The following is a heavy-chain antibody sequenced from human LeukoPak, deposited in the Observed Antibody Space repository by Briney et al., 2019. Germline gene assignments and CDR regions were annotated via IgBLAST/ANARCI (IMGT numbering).Heavy chain of an antibody. CDR1: GYSFTSYW. V-gene: IGHV5-51*01. D-gene: IGHD3-10*01. J-gene: IGHJ4*02. CDR3: ARLELYHYCSGSYPPPDY. CDR2: IDPGDSDT. Sequence: KGGESLKISCKGSGYSFTSYWIGWVRQMPGKGLEWMGIIDPGDSDTRYSPSFQGQVTISADKSISTAYLQWSSLKASDTAMYYCARLELYHYCSGSYPPPDYSGQGTLVTVSP.